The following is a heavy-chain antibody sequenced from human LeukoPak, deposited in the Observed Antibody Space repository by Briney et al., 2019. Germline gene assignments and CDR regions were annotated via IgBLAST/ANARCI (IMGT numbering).Heavy chain of an antibody. CDR2: ISGSGGTT. J-gene: IGHJ4*02. D-gene: IGHD2-2*01. CDR1: GFTFSSYA. CDR3: AKRDCTSTSCPFGF. Sequence: GGSLRLSCAASGFTFSSYAMSWVRQAPGKGLEWVSIISGSGGTTFYADSVKGRFTISRDNSKNTLYVQMNSLRAEDTAVYYCAKRDCTSTSCPFGFWGQGTLVTVSS. V-gene: IGHV3-23*01.